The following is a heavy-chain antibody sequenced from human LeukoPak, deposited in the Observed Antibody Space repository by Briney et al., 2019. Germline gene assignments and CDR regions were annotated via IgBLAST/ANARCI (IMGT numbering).Heavy chain of an antibody. D-gene: IGHD3-3*01. CDR1: GFTFSSYG. V-gene: IGHV3-30*18. CDR3: AKGYYDFWSGYYVGDAFDI. Sequence: PGGSLRLSCAASGFTFSSYGMHWVRQAPGKGLEWVAVISYDGSNKYYADSVKGRFTISRDNSKNTLYLQMNSLRAEDTAVYYCAKGYYDFWSGYYVGDAFDIWGQGTMVTVSS. CDR2: ISYDGSNK. J-gene: IGHJ3*02.